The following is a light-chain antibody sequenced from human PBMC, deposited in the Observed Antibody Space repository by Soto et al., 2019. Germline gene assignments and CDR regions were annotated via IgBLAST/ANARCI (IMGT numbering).Light chain of an antibody. CDR3: ISYTSSSTLVV. CDR2: DVS. V-gene: IGLV2-14*03. CDR1: SRDVGGYNY. Sequence: QSALTQPASVSGSPGQSITISCTGTSRDVGGYNYVSWYQQHPGKAPKLMIYDVSNRPSGVSNRFSGSKSDNTASLTISGLQAEDEADYYCISYTSSSTLVVFGGGTKLTVL. J-gene: IGLJ2*01.